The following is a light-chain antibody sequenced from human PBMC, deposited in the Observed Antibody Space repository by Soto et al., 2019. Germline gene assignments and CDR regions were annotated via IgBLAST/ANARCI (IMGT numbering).Light chain of an antibody. CDR3: QQFNNWPPWT. CDR1: QSINTN. J-gene: IGKJ1*01. CDR2: GAS. V-gene: IGKV3-15*01. Sequence: ELVMTQSPATLSVSPGERATLSCRASQSINTNLAWYQQKPGQAPRLLIYGASTRATGVPLRFSGSGSGTEFTLTLSSLQSEDSAVYCCQQFNNWPPWTFGQGTKVEIK.